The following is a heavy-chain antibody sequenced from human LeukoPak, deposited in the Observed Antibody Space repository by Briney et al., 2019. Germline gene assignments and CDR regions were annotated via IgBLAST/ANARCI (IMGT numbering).Heavy chain of an antibody. V-gene: IGHV4-34*01. CDR3: ARGRGCSSTSCWNDY. CDR1: GGSFSGYY. J-gene: IGHJ4*02. D-gene: IGHD2-2*01. CDR2: INHSGST. Sequence: SETLSLTCAVYGGSFSGYYWSWIRQPPGKGLEWIGEINHSGSTNYNPSPKSRVTISVDTSKNQFSLKLSSVTAADTAVYYCARGRGCSSTSCWNDYWGQGTLVTVSS.